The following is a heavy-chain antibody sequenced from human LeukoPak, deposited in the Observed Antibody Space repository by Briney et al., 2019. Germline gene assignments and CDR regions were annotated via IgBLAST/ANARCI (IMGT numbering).Heavy chain of an antibody. V-gene: IGHV3-48*03. D-gene: IGHD3-10*01. CDR2: ISSTSYTI. J-gene: IGHJ4*02. CDR1: GFTFSNYE. Sequence: GGSLSLSCAACGFTFSNYEMNCVRQAPGKGREWVAYISSTSYTIHYADSVKGRFTISRDNAMDTLHLQMNSLRAEDTAVYYCARPTGGQYIDYWGQGTLVTVSS. CDR3: ARPTGGQYIDY.